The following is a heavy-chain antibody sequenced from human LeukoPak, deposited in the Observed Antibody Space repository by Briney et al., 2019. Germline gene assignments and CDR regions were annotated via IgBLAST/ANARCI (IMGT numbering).Heavy chain of an antibody. CDR3: ARDLTTVTSGGNY. V-gene: IGHV1-3*01. J-gene: IGHJ4*02. CDR1: GYTFTSYY. D-gene: IGHD4-17*01. Sequence: ASVKVSCKASGYTFTSYYMHWVRQAPGQGLEWMGWINAGNGNTKYSQKFQGRVTITRDTSAGTAYMELSSLRSEDTAVYYCARDLTTVTSGGNYWGQGTLVTVSS. CDR2: INAGNGNT.